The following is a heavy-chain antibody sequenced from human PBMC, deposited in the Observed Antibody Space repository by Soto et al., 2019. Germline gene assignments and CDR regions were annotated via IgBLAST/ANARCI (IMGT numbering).Heavy chain of an antibody. D-gene: IGHD5-18*01. CDR2: INPNSGGT. Sequence: QVQLVQSGAEVKKPGASVKVSCKASGYTFTGYYMHWVRQAPGQGLEWMGWINPNSGGTNYAQKFQGWVTMTRDTSISTAYMELSRLRSDDTAVYYCARDRAVDTAMSGAFDIWGQGTMVTVSS. CDR3: ARDRAVDTAMSGAFDI. CDR1: GYTFTGYY. J-gene: IGHJ3*02. V-gene: IGHV1-2*04.